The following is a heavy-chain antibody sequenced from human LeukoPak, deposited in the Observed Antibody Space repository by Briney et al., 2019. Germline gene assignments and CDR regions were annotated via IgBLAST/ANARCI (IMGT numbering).Heavy chain of an antibody. J-gene: IGHJ4*02. CDR1: GFTFSTYW. Sequence: PGGSLRLSRAASGFTFSTYWMHWVRQTPGKGLVWVSRFNSDGRSTYYADSVKGRFTISRDNAKNTLYLQMSSLRAEDMAVYYCARGRYYLDSWGQGTLVTVSS. D-gene: IGHD4-17*01. CDR3: ARGRYYLDS. V-gene: IGHV3-74*01. CDR2: FNSDGRST.